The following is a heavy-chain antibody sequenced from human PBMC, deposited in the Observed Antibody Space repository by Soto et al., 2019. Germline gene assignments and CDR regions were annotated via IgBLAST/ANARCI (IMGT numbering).Heavy chain of an antibody. CDR1: GYTFTSYY. Sequence: ASVKVSCKASGYTFTSYYMHWVRQAPGQGLEWMGIINPSGGSTSYAQKFQGRVTMTRDTSTSTVYMELSSLRSEDTAVYYCALWLRLNYYGMDVWGQGTTVTVSS. CDR3: ALWLRLNYYGMDV. V-gene: IGHV1-46*03. D-gene: IGHD5-12*01. CDR2: INPSGGST. J-gene: IGHJ6*02.